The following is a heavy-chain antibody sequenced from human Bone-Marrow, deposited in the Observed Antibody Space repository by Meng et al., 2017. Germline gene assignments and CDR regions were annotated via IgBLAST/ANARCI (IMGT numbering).Heavy chain of an antibody. CDR3: ARDRITMVRGVSRVPPGSEYYYYGMDV. J-gene: IGHJ6*02. Sequence: SETLSLTCTVSGGSISSGSYYWSWIRQPAGKGLEWIGRIYTSGSTNYNPSLKSRVTISVDTSKNQFSLKLSSVTAADTAVYYCARDRITMVRGVSRVPPGSEYYYYGMDVWGQGTTVTVSS. D-gene: IGHD3-10*01. CDR2: IYTSGST. V-gene: IGHV4-61*02. CDR1: GGSISSGSYY.